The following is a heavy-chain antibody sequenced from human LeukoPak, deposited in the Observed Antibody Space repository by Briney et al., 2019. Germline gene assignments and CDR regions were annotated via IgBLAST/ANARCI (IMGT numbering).Heavy chain of an antibody. CDR2: IRYDGSNK. Sequence: PGGSLRLSCAASGFSFSDYNMNWVRQAPGKGLEWVAFIRYDGSNKYYADSVKGRFTISRDNSKNTLYLQMNSLRAEDTAVYYCAKTFDWSTTYYFDYWGQGTLVTVSS. D-gene: IGHD3-9*01. CDR1: GFSFSDYN. CDR3: AKTFDWSTTYYFDY. V-gene: IGHV3-30*02. J-gene: IGHJ4*02.